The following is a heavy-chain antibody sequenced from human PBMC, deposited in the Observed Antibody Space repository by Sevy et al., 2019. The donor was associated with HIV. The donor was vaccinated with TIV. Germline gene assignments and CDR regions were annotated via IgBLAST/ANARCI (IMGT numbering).Heavy chain of an antibody. CDR3: ARGGYCGGDCYSGVYYYYMDV. D-gene: IGHD2-21*02. CDR2: IYHSGST. J-gene: IGHJ6*03. Sequence: SETLSLTCAVSGYSISSGYYWGWIRQPPGKGLEWIGSIYHSGSTYYNPSLKSRVTISVDTSKNQFSLKQSSVTAADTAVYYCARGGYCGGDCYSGVYYYYMDVWGKGTTVTVSS. V-gene: IGHV4-38-2*01. CDR1: GYSISSGYY.